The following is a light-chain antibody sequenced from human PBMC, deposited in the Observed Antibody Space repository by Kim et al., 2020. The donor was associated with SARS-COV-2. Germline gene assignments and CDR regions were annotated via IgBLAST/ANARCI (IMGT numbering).Light chain of an antibody. CDR1: SSNIGSNY. J-gene: IGLJ1*01. Sequence: TPGKRVSISCSGSSSNIGSNYVYWYQQLPGTAPKLLIYRNKQRPSGVPDRCSGSKSGTSASLAISGLRSEDEADYYCAAWDDSLKVFGTGTKVTVL. V-gene: IGLV1-47*01. CDR2: RNK. CDR3: AAWDDSLKV.